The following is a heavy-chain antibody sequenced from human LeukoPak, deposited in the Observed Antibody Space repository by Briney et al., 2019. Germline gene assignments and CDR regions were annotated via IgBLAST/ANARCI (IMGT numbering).Heavy chain of an antibody. V-gene: IGHV3-30*02. Sequence: GGSLRLPCAASGFTFSSFGMYWVRRAPGKGLDWVAFIRYDDSDKYYADSVKGRFTISRDISKNTLYLQMNSLRAEDTAVYYCAKDGAAAAYFDYWGQGTLVTVSS. CDR1: GFTFSSFG. CDR3: AKDGAAAAYFDY. J-gene: IGHJ4*02. CDR2: IRYDDSDK. D-gene: IGHD6-13*01.